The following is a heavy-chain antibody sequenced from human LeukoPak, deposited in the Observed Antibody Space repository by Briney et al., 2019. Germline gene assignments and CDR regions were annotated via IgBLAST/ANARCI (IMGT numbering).Heavy chain of an antibody. CDR2: IYYGGST. V-gene: IGHV4-39*01. Sequence: PSETLSLTCSVSGGSISSSSYYWGWIRQPPGKGLEWIASIYYGGSTYYNPSLKSRVTISVDTSKNQFSLKLTSVTAADTAVYYSARIRRTDDAFDIWGRGTMVTVSS. CDR1: GGSISSSSYY. J-gene: IGHJ3*02. CDR3: ARIRRTDDAFDI.